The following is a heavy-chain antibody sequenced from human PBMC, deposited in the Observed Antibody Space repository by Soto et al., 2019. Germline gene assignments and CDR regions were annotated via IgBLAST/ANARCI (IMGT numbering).Heavy chain of an antibody. Sequence: ASVKVSCKASGYTFTSYDINWVRQATGQGLEWMGWMNPNSGNTGYAQKFQGRVTMTRNTSISTAYMELNSLRAEDTAVYYCARGWPQSASGSHLAYWGQGTLVTVSS. J-gene: IGHJ4*02. D-gene: IGHD3-10*01. CDR1: GYTFTSYD. CDR2: MNPNSGNT. CDR3: ARGWPQSASGSHLAY. V-gene: IGHV1-8*01.